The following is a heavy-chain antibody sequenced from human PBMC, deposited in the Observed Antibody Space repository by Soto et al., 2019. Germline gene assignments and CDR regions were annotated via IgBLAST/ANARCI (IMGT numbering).Heavy chain of an antibody. CDR3: AKDNCDYTNGVCYIGY. Sequence: QVQLVESGGGVVQPGRSLRLSCAASGFTFSSYGMHWVRQAPGKGLEWVAVISYDGSNKYYADSVKGRFTISRDNSKNTLYLNMNSLRAEDTAVYYCAKDNCDYTNGVCYIGYWGQGTLVTVSS. D-gene: IGHD2-8*01. J-gene: IGHJ4*02. CDR1: GFTFSSYG. CDR2: ISYDGSNK. V-gene: IGHV3-30*18.